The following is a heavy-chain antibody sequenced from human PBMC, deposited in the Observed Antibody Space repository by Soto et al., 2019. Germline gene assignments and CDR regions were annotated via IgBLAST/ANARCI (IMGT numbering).Heavy chain of an antibody. Sequence: PSETPWLTRAVYGGSFSSYYWSWIRQPPGRGLEWSGEINHSGSTNYNPFIQRRVTISVDTSKNHFSLKLSSVTAADTAVYYCARGPRGYSYGLALHSWQYFDYWGQGTLVTVSS. CDR3: ARGPRGYSYGLALHSWQYFDY. V-gene: IGHV4-34*01. CDR1: GGSFSSYY. CDR2: INHSGST. D-gene: IGHD5-18*01. J-gene: IGHJ4*02.